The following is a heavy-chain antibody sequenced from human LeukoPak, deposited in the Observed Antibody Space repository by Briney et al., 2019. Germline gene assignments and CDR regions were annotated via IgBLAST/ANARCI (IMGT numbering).Heavy chain of an antibody. CDR2: IIPIFGTE. D-gene: IGHD5-12*01. CDR3: AIIVATMSYYYYGMDV. J-gene: IGHJ6*02. Sequence: GASVKVSCKASGGTFSSYAISWVRQAPGQGLEWMGGIIPIFGTENYAQKFQGRVTITADESTSTAYMELSSLGSEDTAVYYCAIIVATMSYYYYGMDVWGQGTTVTVSS. CDR1: GGTFSSYA. V-gene: IGHV1-69*13.